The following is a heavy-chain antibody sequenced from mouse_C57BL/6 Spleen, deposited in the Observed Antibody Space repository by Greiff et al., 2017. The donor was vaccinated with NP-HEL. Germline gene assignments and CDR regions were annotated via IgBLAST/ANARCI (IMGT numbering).Heavy chain of an antibody. Sequence: EVKLVESGAELVKPGASVKLSCTASGFNIKDYYMHWVKQRTEQGLEWIGRIDPEDGETKYAPKFQGKATITADTSSTTAYLQLSSLTSENTAVYYCARLGSTVVATRYFDVWGTGTTVTVSS. D-gene: IGHD1-1*01. CDR3: ARLGSTVVATRYFDV. CDR2: IDPEDGET. V-gene: IGHV14-2*01. CDR1: GFNIKDYY. J-gene: IGHJ1*03.